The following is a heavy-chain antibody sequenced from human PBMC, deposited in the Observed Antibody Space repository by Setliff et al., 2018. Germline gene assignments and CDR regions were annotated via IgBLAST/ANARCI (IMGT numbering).Heavy chain of an antibody. CDR1: GGTFSSYD. Sequence: ASVKVSCKASGGTFSSYDISWVRQAPGQGLEWMGRIIPIFGTANYAQKFQGRVTITADESTSTAYMELSSLKSEDTAVYYCARSPFPVDTVMVTTFDSWGQGTLVTVSS. J-gene: IGHJ4*02. V-gene: IGHV1-69*13. CDR3: ARSPFPVDTVMVTTFDS. D-gene: IGHD5-18*01. CDR2: IIPIFGTA.